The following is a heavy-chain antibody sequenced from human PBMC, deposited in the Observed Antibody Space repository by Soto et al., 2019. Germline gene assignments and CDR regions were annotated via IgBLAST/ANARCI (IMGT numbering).Heavy chain of an antibody. Sequence: DVQRLESGGHLVQPGGSLRLSCAASGFTFSSYAMSWVRQAPGKGLEWVSSVSAGGDMTYYSDSVKGRFTISRDNSNNALLLQMNSLRIEDTALYYCARGDRGGSGSPASYYYSGLDVWGQGATVTVS. J-gene: IGHJ6*02. CDR1: GFTFSSYA. CDR3: ARGDRGGSGSPASYYYSGLDV. V-gene: IGHV3-23*01. D-gene: IGHD3-10*01. CDR2: VSAGGDMT.